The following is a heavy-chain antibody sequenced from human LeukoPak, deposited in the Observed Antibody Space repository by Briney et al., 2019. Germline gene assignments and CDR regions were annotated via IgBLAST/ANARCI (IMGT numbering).Heavy chain of an antibody. Sequence: PGGSLRLSCAASGFTFSSYAMSWVRQAPGKGLEWVSAISGSGTSTYYAGSVKGRFTISRDNSKNTLYLQMNSLRAEDTAVYYCARGPVVAAPFDYWGQGTLATVSS. CDR1: GFTFSSYA. D-gene: IGHD2-15*01. CDR3: ARGPVVAAPFDY. CDR2: ISGSGTST. J-gene: IGHJ4*02. V-gene: IGHV3-23*01.